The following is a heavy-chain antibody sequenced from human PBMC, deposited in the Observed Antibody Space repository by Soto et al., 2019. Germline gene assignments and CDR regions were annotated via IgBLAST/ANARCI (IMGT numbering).Heavy chain of an antibody. J-gene: IGHJ3*02. CDR1: GYTFTIYD. Sequence: ASVTVSCKASGYTFTIYDMNCVRQATGQGLEWMGWMNPNSGNTGYAQKFQGRVTMTRNTSISTAYMELSSLRSEDTAVYYCAMGQRLVQGAFDIWGQGTMGTVSS. D-gene: IGHD6-19*01. V-gene: IGHV1-8*02. CDR3: AMGQRLVQGAFDI. CDR2: MNPNSGNT.